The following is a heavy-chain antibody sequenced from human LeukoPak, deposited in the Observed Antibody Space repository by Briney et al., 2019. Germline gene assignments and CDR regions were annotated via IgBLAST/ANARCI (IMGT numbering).Heavy chain of an antibody. CDR3: ARLTGCSTTLANFDL. V-gene: IGHV4-34*01. D-gene: IGHD1-14*01. CDR2: INHSGST. CDR1: GGSFSGYY. J-gene: IGHJ2*01. Sequence: SETLSLTCAVYGGSFSGYYWSWIRQPPGKGLEWIGEINHSGSTNYNPSLKSRVTISVDTSKNQFSLKLSSVTAADTAVYYCARLTGCSTTLANFDLWGRGTLVTVSS.